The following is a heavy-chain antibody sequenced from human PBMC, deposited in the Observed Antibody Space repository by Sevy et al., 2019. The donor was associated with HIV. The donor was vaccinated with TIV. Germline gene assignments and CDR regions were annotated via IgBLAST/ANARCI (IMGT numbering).Heavy chain of an antibody. CDR2: ISSTSGTI. CDR1: GFTFSSYS. CDR3: ARTRGGYYFDC. Sequence: GGSLRLSCAASGFTFSSYSMSWVRQAPGKGLEWISYISSTSGTIDYADSVKGRLTISRDNAKNSLYLQVNSLRDDDTAVYYCARTRGGYYFDCWGQGTLVTVSS. D-gene: IGHD3-3*01. V-gene: IGHV3-48*02. J-gene: IGHJ4*02.